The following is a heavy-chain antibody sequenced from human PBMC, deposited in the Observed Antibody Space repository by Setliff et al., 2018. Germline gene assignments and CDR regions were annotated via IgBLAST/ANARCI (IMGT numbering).Heavy chain of an antibody. CDR1: GYAFTSYA. CDR3: ARDGGGDSDAFDI. J-gene: IGHJ3*02. V-gene: IGHV1-2*06. Sequence: ASVKVSCKASGYAFTSYAMNWVRQAPGQGLEWMGRINPSSGATIYAQKFQGRVTMTSDTSISTAYMELGRLRSDDTAVYFCARDGGGDSDAFDIWGQGTMVTVS. CDR2: INPSSGAT. D-gene: IGHD3-16*01.